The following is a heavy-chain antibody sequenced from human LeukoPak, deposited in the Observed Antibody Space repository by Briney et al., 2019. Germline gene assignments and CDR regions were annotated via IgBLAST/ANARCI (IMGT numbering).Heavy chain of an antibody. V-gene: IGHV1-2*02. D-gene: IGHD6-19*01. J-gene: IGHJ4*02. Sequence: ASVKVSCKASGYTFTGYYMHWVRQAPGQGLEWMGWINPNSGGTNYAQKFQGRVTMTRDTSISTAYMELSRLRSDDTAVYYCARVAVAGMLTFFDYWGQGTLVTVSS. CDR3: ARVAVAGMLTFFDY. CDR1: GYTFTGYY. CDR2: INPNSGGT.